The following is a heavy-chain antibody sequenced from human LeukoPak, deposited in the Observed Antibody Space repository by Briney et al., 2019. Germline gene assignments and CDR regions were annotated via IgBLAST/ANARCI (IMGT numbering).Heavy chain of an antibody. CDR2: ISGSGGST. V-gene: IGHV3-23*01. CDR1: GFTFSSHA. J-gene: IGHJ4*02. D-gene: IGHD3-10*01. Sequence: GGSLRLSCAASGFTFSSHAMSWVRQAPGKGLEWVSAISGSGGSTYYPDSVKGRFTISRDNSKNTLYLQMNSLRAEDTAVYYCAKVIYGSWYFDYWGQGTLVTVSS. CDR3: AKVIYGSWYFDY.